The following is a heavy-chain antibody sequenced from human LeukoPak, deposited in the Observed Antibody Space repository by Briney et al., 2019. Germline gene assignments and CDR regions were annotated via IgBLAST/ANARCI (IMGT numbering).Heavy chain of an antibody. CDR3: ARGDSGHFDY. CDR2: ISTSGTYI. J-gene: IGHJ4*02. Sequence: PGGSLRLSCAASGFTFSSYSMNWVRQTPGKGLEWVSYISTSGTYIHYADSVKGRFSISRDTAKNSLYLQIYSLRAEDTAVYYCARGDSGHFDYWGQGTLVTVSS. D-gene: IGHD6-19*01. CDR1: GFTFSSYS. V-gene: IGHV3-21*01.